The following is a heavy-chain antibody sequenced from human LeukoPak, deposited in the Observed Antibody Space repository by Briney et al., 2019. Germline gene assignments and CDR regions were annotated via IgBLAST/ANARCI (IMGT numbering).Heavy chain of an antibody. CDR2: INPNSGGT. J-gene: IGHJ6*02. D-gene: IGHD2-15*01. V-gene: IGHV1-2*02. CDR3: ARDGVYIVVVVAATRDYYYYGMDV. CDR1: GYTFTGYY. Sequence: ASVKVSCKASGYTFTGYYMHWVRQAPGQGLEWMGWINPNSGGTNYAQKLQGRVTMTTDTSTSTAYMELRSLRSDDTAVYYCARDGVYIVVVVAATRDYYYYGMDVWGQGTTVIVSS.